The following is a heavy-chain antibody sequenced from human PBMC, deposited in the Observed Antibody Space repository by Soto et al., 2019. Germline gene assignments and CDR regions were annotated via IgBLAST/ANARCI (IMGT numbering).Heavy chain of an antibody. D-gene: IGHD2-21*01. CDR2: ISGSRGNT. CDR1: GITFSTYA. Sequence: EVQLLESGGNLVQPGGSLGLSCAVSGITFSTYAMSWVRQAPGKGPEWVSTISGSRGNTYYADSVKGRFTISRDNSRNTLYMQMNSLRVDHSAVYYCARGGGGYSPFDYWGQGTLVTVSS. CDR3: ARGGGGYSPFDY. J-gene: IGHJ4*02. V-gene: IGHV3-23*01.